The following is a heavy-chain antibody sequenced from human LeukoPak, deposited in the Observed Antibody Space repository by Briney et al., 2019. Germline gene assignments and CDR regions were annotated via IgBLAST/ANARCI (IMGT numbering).Heavy chain of an antibody. D-gene: IGHD2-2*01. J-gene: IGHJ5*02. CDR1: GFTLSNYD. CDR3: ARADCSSSTCYLRRSWFDP. V-gene: IGHV3-21*01. Sequence: GGSLRLSCAASGFTLSNYDLNWVRQAPGKGLEWVSSISTSSRYIDYKVSVRGRFTISRDDAKNSLYLEMNSLRAEDTAVYYWARADCSSSTCYLRRSWFDPWGQGTLVTVSS. CDR2: ISTSSRYI.